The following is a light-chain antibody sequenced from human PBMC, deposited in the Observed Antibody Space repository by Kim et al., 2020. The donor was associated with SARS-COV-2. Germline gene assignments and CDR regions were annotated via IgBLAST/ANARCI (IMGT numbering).Light chain of an antibody. V-gene: IGLV2-8*01. CDR3: SSYAGSNNLV. Sequence: GQSCTVACTGTSSDVGGYNYVSWYQQHPGKAPKRMIYEVSTRPSGVPDRFSGSKSGNTASLTVSGLQAEDEADYYCSSYAGSNNLVFGGGTQLTVL. CDR2: EVS. CDR1: SSDVGGYNY. J-gene: IGLJ2*01.